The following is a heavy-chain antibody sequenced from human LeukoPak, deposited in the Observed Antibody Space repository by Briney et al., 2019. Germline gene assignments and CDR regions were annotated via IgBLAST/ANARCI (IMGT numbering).Heavy chain of an antibody. D-gene: IGHD1-26*01. CDR2: ISAYYGNT. V-gene: IGHV1-18*01. CDR3: ARDNVREWELHHLDY. Sequence: GASVKVSCKASGYTFASYGISWVRQAPGQGLEWMGWISAYYGNTNYAQKLQGRVTMTTDTSTSTAYMELRSLRSDDTAVYYCARDNVREWELHHLDYWGQGTLVTVSS. CDR1: GYTFASYG. J-gene: IGHJ4*02.